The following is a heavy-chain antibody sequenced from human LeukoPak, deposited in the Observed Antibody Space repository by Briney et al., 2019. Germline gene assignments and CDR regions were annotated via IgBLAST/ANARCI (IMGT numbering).Heavy chain of an antibody. Sequence: SETLSLTCTVSGGSISSSSYYWSWIRQPPGKGLEWIGHIYYSGSTNYNPSLKSRVTISVDTSKNQFSLKLSSVTAADTAVYYCARDGDYCSGGSCYSIWGQGTLVTVSS. J-gene: IGHJ4*02. V-gene: IGHV4-61*01. CDR2: IYYSGST. CDR3: ARDGDYCSGGSCYSI. D-gene: IGHD2-15*01. CDR1: GGSISSSSYY.